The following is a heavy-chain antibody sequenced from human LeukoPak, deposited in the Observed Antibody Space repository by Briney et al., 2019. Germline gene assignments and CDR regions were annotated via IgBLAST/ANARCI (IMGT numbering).Heavy chain of an antibody. CDR2: ITSSSSTI. J-gene: IGHJ4*02. CDR3: ARGLPTYYYDSSGYYPSYYFDY. Sequence: PGGSLRLSCAASGFTFSSYSMNRVRQAPGKGLEWVSYITSSSSTIYYADSVKGRFTISRDDAKNSLYLQMNSLRAEDTAVYYCARGLPTYYYDSSGYYPSYYFDYWGQGTLVTISS. D-gene: IGHD3-22*01. CDR1: GFTFSSYS. V-gene: IGHV3-48*04.